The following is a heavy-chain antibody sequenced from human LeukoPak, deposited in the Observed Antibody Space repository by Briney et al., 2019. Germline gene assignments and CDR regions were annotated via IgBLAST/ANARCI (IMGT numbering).Heavy chain of an antibody. CDR3: ARRGTYYYDSSGYFFDY. Sequence: SETLSLTCTVSGGSISSGDYYWNWIRQHPGKGLEWIGYIYYSGSTYYNPSLKSRVTISVDTSKNQFSLKLSSVTAADTAVYYCARRGTYYYDSSGYFFDYWGQGTLVTVSS. CDR2: IYYSGST. D-gene: IGHD3-22*01. J-gene: IGHJ4*02. V-gene: IGHV4-31*03. CDR1: GGSISSGDYY.